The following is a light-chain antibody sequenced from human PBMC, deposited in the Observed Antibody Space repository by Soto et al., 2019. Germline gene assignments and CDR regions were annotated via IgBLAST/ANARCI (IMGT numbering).Light chain of an antibody. Sequence: QSALTQPASVSGSPGQSITFSCTGTGLDVGLYNYVSWYQQHPDKAPNLIIYDVNRRPSGVSYRFSGSKSGNTATLTISGLQTEDEADYYCNSYAGGDSLVFGGGTKVTVL. J-gene: IGLJ3*02. V-gene: IGLV2-14*03. CDR2: DVN. CDR3: NSYAGGDSLV. CDR1: GLDVGLYNY.